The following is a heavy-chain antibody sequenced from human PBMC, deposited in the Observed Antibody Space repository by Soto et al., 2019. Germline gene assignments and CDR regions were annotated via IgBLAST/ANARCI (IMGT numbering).Heavy chain of an antibody. Sequence: QVQLVESGGGVVQPGRSLRLSCAASGLTFSSYGMHWVRQAPGKGLEWVGLIWYDASNKYYVDSVKGRFTISRDNSKNTLYLQMNSLRAEDTAVYYCARDYGSGMDCWGQGTLVTVSS. J-gene: IGHJ4*02. CDR3: ARDYGSGMDC. D-gene: IGHD3-10*01. CDR1: GLTFSSYG. V-gene: IGHV3-33*01. CDR2: IWYDASNK.